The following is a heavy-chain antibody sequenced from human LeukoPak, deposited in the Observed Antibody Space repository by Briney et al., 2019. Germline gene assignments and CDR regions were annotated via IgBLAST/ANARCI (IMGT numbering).Heavy chain of an antibody. Sequence: SQTLSLTCAISGDSVSSNSAAWNWIRQSPSRGLEWLGRTYYRSKWYNDYAVSVESRITINPDTSKNQFSLQLNSVTPEDTAVYYCARVAYDSSGYYPKHFDYWGQGTLVTVSS. D-gene: IGHD3-22*01. CDR1: GDSVSSNSAA. V-gene: IGHV6-1*01. J-gene: IGHJ4*02. CDR2: TYYRSKWYN. CDR3: ARVAYDSSGYYPKHFDY.